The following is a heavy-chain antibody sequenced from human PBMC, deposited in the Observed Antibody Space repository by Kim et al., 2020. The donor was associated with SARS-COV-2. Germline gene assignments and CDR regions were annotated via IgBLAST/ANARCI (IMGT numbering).Heavy chain of an antibody. Sequence: PTYAQGFTGRFVFSLDTSVSTAYLQISSLKAEDTAVYYCATLAAERLFDYWGQGTLVTVSS. CDR2: P. CDR3: ATLAAERLFDY. J-gene: IGHJ4*02. V-gene: IGHV7-4-1*02. D-gene: IGHD6-25*01.